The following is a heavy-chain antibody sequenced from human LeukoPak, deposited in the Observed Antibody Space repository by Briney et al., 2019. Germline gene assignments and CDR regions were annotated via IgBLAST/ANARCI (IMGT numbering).Heavy chain of an antibody. J-gene: IGHJ5*02. CDR2: INTNSGAT. CDR3: AKDSGSYTDNNWFDP. CDR1: AYTFIDYY. Sequence: ASVTVSCKASAYTFIDYYFHWVRQAPGQGLEWMGLINTNSGATKYAQKFQGRVTMTRDTSINTVYMELSRLTSDDTAGYYCAKDSGSYTDNNWFDPWGQGTLVIVSS. V-gene: IGHV1-2*02. D-gene: IGHD1-26*01.